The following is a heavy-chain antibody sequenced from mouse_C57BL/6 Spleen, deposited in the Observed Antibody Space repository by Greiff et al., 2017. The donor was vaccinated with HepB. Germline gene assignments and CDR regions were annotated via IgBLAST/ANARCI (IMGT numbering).Heavy chain of an antibody. CDR3: ARGPFDYAMDE. V-gene: IGHV1-59*01. Sequence: QVQLKESGAELVRPGTSVKLSCKASGYTFTSYWMHWVKQRPGQGLEWIGVIDPSDSYTNYNQKFKGKATLTVDTYSSTAYMQLSSLTSEDSAVYYCARGPFDYAMDEWGQGTSVTVSS. CDR1: GYTFTSYW. CDR2: IDPSDSYT. J-gene: IGHJ4*01.